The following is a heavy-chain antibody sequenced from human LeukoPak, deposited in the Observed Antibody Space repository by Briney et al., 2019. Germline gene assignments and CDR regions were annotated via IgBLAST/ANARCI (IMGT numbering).Heavy chain of an antibody. Sequence: GGSLRLSCAASGFTLSNYNMNWVRQAPGKGLEWVSSISSSSYIYYADSVKGRFTISRDNAKNSLYLQMNSLRAEDTAVYYCAELGITMIGGVWGKGTTVTVSS. CDR2: ISSSSYI. V-gene: IGHV3-69-1*02. D-gene: IGHD3-10*02. CDR1: GFTLSNYN. CDR3: AELGITMIGGV. J-gene: IGHJ6*04.